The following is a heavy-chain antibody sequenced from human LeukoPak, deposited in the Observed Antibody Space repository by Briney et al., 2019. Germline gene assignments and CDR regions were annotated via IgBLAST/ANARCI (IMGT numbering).Heavy chain of an antibody. CDR1: GGSISSYY. Sequence: SETLSLTCTVSGGSISSYYWSWIRQPPGKGLEWIGYIYTSGSTNYNPSLKSRVTISVDTSKNQFSLKLSSVTAADTAVYYCARHSGYDLYYYYYMDVWGKGTTVTVSS. J-gene: IGHJ6*03. V-gene: IGHV4-4*09. CDR2: IYTSGST. CDR3: ARHSGYDLYYYYYMDV. D-gene: IGHD5-12*01.